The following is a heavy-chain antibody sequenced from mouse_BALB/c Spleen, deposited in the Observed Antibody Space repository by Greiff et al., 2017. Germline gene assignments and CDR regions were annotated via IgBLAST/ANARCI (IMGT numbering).Heavy chain of an antibody. CDR1: GFTFSSYA. D-gene: IGHD1-2*01. J-gene: IGHJ2*01. CDR3: ARGPATLFDY. V-gene: IGHV5-9-3*01. Sequence: EVQGVESGGGLVKPGGSLKLSCAASGFTFSSYAMSWVRQTPEKRLEWVATISSGGSYTYYPDSVKGRFTISRDNAKNTLYLQMSSLRSEDTAMYYCARGPATLFDYWGQGTTLTVSS. CDR2: ISSGGSYT.